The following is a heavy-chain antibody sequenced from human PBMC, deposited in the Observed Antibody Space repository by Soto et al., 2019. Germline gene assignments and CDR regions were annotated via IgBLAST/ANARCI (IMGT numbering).Heavy chain of an antibody. CDR1: GYSFTSYW. D-gene: IGHD1-26*01. CDR2: IDPSDSYT. Sequence: GESLKISCKGSGYSFTSYWISWVRQMPGKGLEWMGRIDPSDSYTNYSPSFQGHVTISADKSISTAYLQWSSLKASDTAMYYCASHYSGGYSPRNWFDPWGQGTLVTVSS. J-gene: IGHJ5*02. CDR3: ASHYSGGYSPRNWFDP. V-gene: IGHV5-10-1*01.